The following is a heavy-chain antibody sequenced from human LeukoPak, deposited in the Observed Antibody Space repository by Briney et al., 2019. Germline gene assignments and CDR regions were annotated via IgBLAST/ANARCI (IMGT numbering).Heavy chain of an antibody. Sequence: SETLSLTCTVSGGSISSYYWSWIRQPPGKGLEWIGYIYTSGSTNYNPSLKSRVTISVDTSKNQFSLKLSSVTAADTAVYYCARLAGDFDYWGQGTLVTVSS. CDR3: ARLAGDFDY. CDR2: IYTSGST. V-gene: IGHV4-4*09. D-gene: IGHD6-13*01. CDR1: GGSISSYY. J-gene: IGHJ4*02.